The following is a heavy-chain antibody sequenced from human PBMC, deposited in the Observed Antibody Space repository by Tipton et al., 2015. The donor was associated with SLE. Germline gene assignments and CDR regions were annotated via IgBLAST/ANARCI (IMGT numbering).Heavy chain of an antibody. CDR2: IYYTGST. J-gene: IGHJ5*02. CDR1: GDSISNSNYF. CDR3: ARAARTALSNWFDP. Sequence: TLSLTCTVSGDSISNSNYFWGWIRQPPGKGPEWVATIYYTGSTYYNPFLRSRVTISIDTSNNQFSLELNSVTAADTAVYFCARAARTALSNWFDPWGQGTLVTVSS. D-gene: IGHD5-18*01. V-gene: IGHV4-39*07.